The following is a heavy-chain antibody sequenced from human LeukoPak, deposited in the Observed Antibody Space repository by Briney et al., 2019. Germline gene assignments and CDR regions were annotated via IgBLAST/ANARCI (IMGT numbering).Heavy chain of an antibody. CDR1: GYTFTHYI. D-gene: IGHD4-17*01. CDR2: ISAYNNYT. J-gene: IGHJ5*02. CDR3: AREGADDHGRLLWFDP. V-gene: IGHV1-18*01. Sequence: APVKVSCKASGYTFTHYIINWVRQAPGQGLEWMGKISAYNNYTTYAQKFQGRIAMTTDTSTNTAYMDLRSLRSDDTAFYYCAREGADDHGRLLWFDPWGQGTLVTVSS.